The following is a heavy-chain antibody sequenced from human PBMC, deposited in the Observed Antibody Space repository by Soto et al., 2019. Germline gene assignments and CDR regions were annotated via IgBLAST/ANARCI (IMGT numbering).Heavy chain of an antibody. Sequence: QVQLLQSGAEVKKPGSSMRVSCKVSGGTFRTYARNWVRQAPGHGLEWVGGITPVSGTTNYAQRFHGRVTVTADESTSTVYLDLTSLRFNDTAIYYCARAGTWGQGSLVTVSS. CDR2: ITPVSGTT. CDR3: ARAGT. J-gene: IGHJ5*02. V-gene: IGHV1-69*01. CDR1: GGTFRTYA.